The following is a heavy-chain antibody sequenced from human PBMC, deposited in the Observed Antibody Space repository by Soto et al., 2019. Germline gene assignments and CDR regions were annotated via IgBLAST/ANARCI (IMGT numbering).Heavy chain of an antibody. CDR1: GGAISSSKW. D-gene: IGHD3-22*01. V-gene: IGHV4-4*02. Sequence: SETLSLTCAVSGGAISSSKWWSWVRQPPGKGLEWIGFIHYNGRTDSSPSLKSRVTISLDMSKNHVSLILKSVNIADSAIYYCARGHFDSRGYSNALDYWGQGIQVTVSS. J-gene: IGHJ4*02. CDR2: IHYNGRT. CDR3: ARGHFDSRGYSNALDY.